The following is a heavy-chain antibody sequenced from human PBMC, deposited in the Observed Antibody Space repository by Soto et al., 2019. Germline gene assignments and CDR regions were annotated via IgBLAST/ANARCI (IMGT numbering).Heavy chain of an antibody. CDR2: INSDGSST. Sequence: EVQLVESGGGLVQPGGSLRLSCAASGFTFSTYCIHWVRQAPGKGLVWVSRINSDGSSTNYADSVKGRFTISRDNAKNTLFRQMNGLGAEDTAVYYCARDRWGGGRDMDVWGQGTTVTVSS. CDR1: GFTFSTYC. D-gene: IGHD3-10*01. V-gene: IGHV3-74*01. J-gene: IGHJ6*02. CDR3: ARDRWGGGRDMDV.